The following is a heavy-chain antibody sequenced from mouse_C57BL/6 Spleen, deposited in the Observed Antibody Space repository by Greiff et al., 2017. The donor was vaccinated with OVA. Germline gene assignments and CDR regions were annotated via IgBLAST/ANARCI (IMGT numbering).Heavy chain of an antibody. CDR1: GYTFTSYW. V-gene: IGHV1-55*01. Sequence: QVQLQQPGAELVKPGASVKMSCKASGYTFTSYWITWVKQRPGQGLEWIGDIYPGSGSTNYNEKFKSKAALTVDTSSSTAYMQLSSLTSEDSAVYYCARRVEGYFDVWGTGTTVTVSS. CDR3: ARRVEGYFDV. J-gene: IGHJ1*03. D-gene: IGHD1-1*01. CDR2: IYPGSGST.